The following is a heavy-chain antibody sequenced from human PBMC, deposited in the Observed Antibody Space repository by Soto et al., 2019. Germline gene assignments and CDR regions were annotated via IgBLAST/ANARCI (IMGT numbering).Heavy chain of an antibody. CDR3: ASGASRWYPYFFDS. V-gene: IGHV1-69*12. CDR2: IIPRFNKV. Sequence: QVHLVQSGAELKRPGSSVRLSCKASGGTFSIFAINWVRQAPGQGFEWMGGIIPRFNKVSFPEKFQDRVTITADDSTNTVYMELSSLRSDDTAVYFCASGASRWYPYFFDSWAQGTLVTVSS. D-gene: IGHD6-13*01. CDR1: GGTFSIFA. J-gene: IGHJ4*02.